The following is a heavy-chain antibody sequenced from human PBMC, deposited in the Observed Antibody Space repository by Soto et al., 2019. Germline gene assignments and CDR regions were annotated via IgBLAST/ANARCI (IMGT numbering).Heavy chain of an antibody. CDR3: ARGGYDFGGLRGAFDI. Sequence: SETLSLTCTVSGGSVSSGSYYWSWIRQPPGKGLEWIGYIYYSWSTNYNPSLKSRVTISVDTSKNQFSLKLSSLTAAETAWYYCARGGYDFGGLRGAFDIWGQGKMVTVSS. CDR2: IYYSWST. D-gene: IGHD3-3*01. V-gene: IGHV4-61*01. J-gene: IGHJ3*02. CDR1: GGSVSSGSYY.